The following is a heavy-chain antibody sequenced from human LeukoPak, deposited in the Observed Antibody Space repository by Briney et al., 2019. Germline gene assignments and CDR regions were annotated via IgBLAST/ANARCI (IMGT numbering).Heavy chain of an antibody. V-gene: IGHV4-34*01. D-gene: IGHD3-22*01. Sequence: SETLSLTXAVYGGSFRSYYWSWIRQPPGKGLGWIGKINHIGSTNYSPSLKSRVTISVDMSKNQFSLKLSSVTAADTAVYYCARLIYYDSSGYLDYWGQGSLVTVSS. CDR1: GGSFRSYY. J-gene: IGHJ4*02. CDR2: INHIGST. CDR3: ARLIYYDSSGYLDY.